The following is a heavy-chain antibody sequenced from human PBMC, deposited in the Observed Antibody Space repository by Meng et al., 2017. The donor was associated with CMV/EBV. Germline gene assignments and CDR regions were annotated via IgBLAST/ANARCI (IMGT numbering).Heavy chain of an antibody. CDR3: AKDESNGYTDY. J-gene: IGHJ4*02. Sequence: CTASGYEFSGYYIHWIRQAPGQRLEWMGWINPNNRDTKYAERFQGRVTMTRDTSTNTVYMELDSLRFVDTAIYYCAKDESNGYTDYWGPGTLVTVSS. CDR1: GYEFSGYY. CDR2: INPNNRDT. D-gene: IGHD5-18*01. V-gene: IGHV1-2*02.